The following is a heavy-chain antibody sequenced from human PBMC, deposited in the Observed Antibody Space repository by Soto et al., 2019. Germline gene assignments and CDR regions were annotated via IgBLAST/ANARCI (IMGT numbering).Heavy chain of an antibody. CDR1: GGSISGYY. V-gene: IGHV4-59*08. Sequence: PSETLSLTCTVSGGSISGYYWSWIRQPPGKGLEWIGYIYSSGSPNYNPSLKGRAAISVDTSENQTSLRLSSVTAADTAVYYCARVVIVPAARGHYNYFYMDVWGKATTVTVTS. D-gene: IGHD2-2*01. CDR2: IYSSGSP. CDR3: ARVVIVPAARGHYNYFYMDV. J-gene: IGHJ6*03.